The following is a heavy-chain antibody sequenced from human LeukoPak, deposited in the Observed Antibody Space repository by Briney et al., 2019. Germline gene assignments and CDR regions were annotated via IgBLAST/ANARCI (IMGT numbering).Heavy chain of an antibody. CDR3: ARDSPTYYDFWSAYGSYYMDV. D-gene: IGHD3-3*01. CDR1: GFTVSRNY. CDR2: ISSSSSTI. Sequence: GGSLRLSCAASGFTVSRNYMSWIRQAPGKGLEWVSYISSSSSTIYYADSVKGRFTISRDNAKNSLYLQMNSLRAEDTAVYYCARDSPTYYDFWSAYGSYYMDVWGKGTTVTVSS. V-gene: IGHV3-48*01. J-gene: IGHJ6*03.